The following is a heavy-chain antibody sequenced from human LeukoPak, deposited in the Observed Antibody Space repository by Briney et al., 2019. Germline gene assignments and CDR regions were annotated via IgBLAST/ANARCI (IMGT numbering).Heavy chain of an antibody. V-gene: IGHV3-23*01. CDR3: AKGNYCSSTSCYSYYYYYMDV. CDR1: GFTFSSYA. J-gene: IGHJ6*03. CDR2: ISGSGGST. Sequence: GGSLRLSCAASGFTFSSYAMSWVRQAPGKGLEWVSAISGSGGSTYYADSVKGRFTISRDNSKNTLYLQMNSLRAEDTAVYYCAKGNYCSSTSCYSYYYYYMDVWGKGTTVTVSS. D-gene: IGHD2-2*01.